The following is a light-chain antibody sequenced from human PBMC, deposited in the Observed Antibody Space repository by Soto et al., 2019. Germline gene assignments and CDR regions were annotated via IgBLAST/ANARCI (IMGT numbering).Light chain of an antibody. CDR3: SSSTTSSTYV. J-gene: IGLJ1*01. V-gene: IGLV2-14*03. CDR2: DVS. CDR1: SSDVGAYNY. Sequence: QSAPTQPASVSGSPGQSITISCTGTSSDVGAYNYVSWYQHLPVKAPKLIIYDVSNRPSGVSTRFSGSTSGNTASLTISGLHAEDEDDYYCSSSTTSSTYVFGTGTKLTVL.